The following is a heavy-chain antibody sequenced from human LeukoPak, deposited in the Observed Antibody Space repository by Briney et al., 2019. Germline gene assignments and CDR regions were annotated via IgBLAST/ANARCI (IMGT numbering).Heavy chain of an antibody. D-gene: IGHD1-14*01. CDR2: LQPSGAT. V-gene: IGHV4-4*07. CDR1: GASISSYY. J-gene: IGHJ5*02. CDR3: ARDSPGTAFDP. Sequence: SETLSLTCIVSGASISSYYWSWIRHPAGKELEWIGRLQPSGATNYNPSLESRVTMSVDTSKNQFSLRLPSVTAADTAVYYCARDSPGTAFDPWGQGPLVSVSS.